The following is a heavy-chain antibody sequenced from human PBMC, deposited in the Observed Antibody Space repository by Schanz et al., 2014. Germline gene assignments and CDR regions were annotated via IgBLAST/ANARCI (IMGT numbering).Heavy chain of an antibody. V-gene: IGHV3-48*01. CDR3: AGGEYQLLYGN. D-gene: IGHD2-2*02. CDR2: ISSTSRAT. J-gene: IGHJ4*02. CDR1: GFTFSTYA. Sequence: EVQLVESGGGLIQPGGSLRLSCSASGFTFSTYAMSWARQAPGKGLEWISYISSTSRATYYADSVKGRFTISRDNAKNSLFLQMNSLRAEDTAVYYCAGGEYQLLYGNWGQGTLVTVSS.